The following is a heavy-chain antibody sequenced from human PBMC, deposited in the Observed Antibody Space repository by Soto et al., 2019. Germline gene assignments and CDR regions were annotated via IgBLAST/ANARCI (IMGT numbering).Heavy chain of an antibody. CDR1: GFTFSSCA. CDR3: AKGRSYYYYYGVDV. Sequence: GGSLRLSCAASGFTFSSCAMGWVRQAPGKGLEWVSDIIDSGASTYYADSVKGRFTISRDNSKSTLYLQMNSLRAEDTALYYCAKGRSYYYYYGVDVWAQRTTVTGSS. V-gene: IGHV3-23*01. J-gene: IGHJ6*02. CDR2: IIDSGAST.